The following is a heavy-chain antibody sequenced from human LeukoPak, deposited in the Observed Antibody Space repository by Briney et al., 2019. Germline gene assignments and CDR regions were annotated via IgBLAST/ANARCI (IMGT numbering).Heavy chain of an antibody. J-gene: IGHJ5*02. D-gene: IGHD1-7*01. CDR2: IYYSGST. V-gene: IGHV4-59*01. Sequence: SETLSLTCTVSGGSISSYYWSWIRQPPGKGLEWIGYIYYSGSTNYNPSLKSRVTISLDTSKNQFSLKLSSVTAADTAVYYCAGHPNFLNWFDPWGQGTLVTVSS. CDR3: AGHPNFLNWFDP. CDR1: GGSISSYY.